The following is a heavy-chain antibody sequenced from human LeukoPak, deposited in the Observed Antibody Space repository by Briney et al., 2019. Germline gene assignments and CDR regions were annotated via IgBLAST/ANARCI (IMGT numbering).Heavy chain of an antibody. CDR3: ARGGYSYGYPWFDP. CDR1: GGSISSGDYY. V-gene: IGHV4-30-4*01. CDR2: IYYSGST. D-gene: IGHD5-18*01. J-gene: IGHJ5*02. Sequence: PSETLSLTCTVSGGSISSGDYYWRWIRQPPGRGLEWIEYIYYSGSTYYNPSPKSRVTISVDTSKNQFSLKLSSVTAADTAVYYCARGGYSYGYPWFDPWGQGTLVTVSS.